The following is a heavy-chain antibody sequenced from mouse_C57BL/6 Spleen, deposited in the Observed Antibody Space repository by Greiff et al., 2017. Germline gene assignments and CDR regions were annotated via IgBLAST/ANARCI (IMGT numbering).Heavy chain of an antibody. Sequence: EVQGVESGGDLVKPGGSLKLSCAASGFTFSSYGMSWVRQTPDKRLEWVATISSGGSYTYYPDSVKGRFTISRDKAKNTLYLQMSSLKSEDTAMYYCARGINTGYYFDYWDQGTTLTVSS. CDR1: GFTFSSYG. D-gene: IGHD1-1*01. J-gene: IGHJ2*01. CDR3: ARGINTGYYFDY. CDR2: ISSGGSYT. V-gene: IGHV5-6*01.